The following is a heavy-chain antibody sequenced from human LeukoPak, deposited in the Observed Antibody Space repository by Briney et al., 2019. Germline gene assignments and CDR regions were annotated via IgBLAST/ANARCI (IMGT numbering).Heavy chain of an antibody. CDR1: GFTVSNNY. V-gene: IGHV3-53*01. CDR3: ARAQGGGLNWFDP. CDR2: IYSGGTT. Sequence: GGSLRLSCAASGFTVSNNYLSWVRQAPGKGLDWVSAIYSGGTTYYADSVKGRFTISRDNSKNTLYLQMNSLRAEDTAVYYCARAQGGGLNWFDPWGQGTLVTVSS. J-gene: IGHJ5*02. D-gene: IGHD3-16*01.